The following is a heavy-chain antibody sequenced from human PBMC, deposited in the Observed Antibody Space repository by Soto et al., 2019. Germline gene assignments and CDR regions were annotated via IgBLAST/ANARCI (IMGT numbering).Heavy chain of an antibody. D-gene: IGHD3-22*01. CDR1: GYTFTSYG. V-gene: IGHV1-18*01. CDR2: ISAYNGNT. J-gene: IGHJ6*02. CDR3: ARDINGYYYRATYYYYYGMDV. Sequence: GASVKVSCKASGYTFTSYGISWVRQAPGQGLEWMGWISAYNGNTNYAQKLQGRVTMTTDTSTSTAYMELRSLRSDDTAVYYCARDINGYYYRATYYYYYGMDVWGQGTTVTSP.